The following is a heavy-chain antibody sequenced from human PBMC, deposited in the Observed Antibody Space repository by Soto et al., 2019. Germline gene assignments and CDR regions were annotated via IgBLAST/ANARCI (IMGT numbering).Heavy chain of an antibody. V-gene: IGHV5-51*01. J-gene: IGHJ6*01. Sequence: GESLKISCKGSGYSFTSYWIGWVRQMPGKGLEWMGIIYPGDSDTRYSPSFQGQVTISADKSISTAYLQWSSLKASDTAMYYCASATSRSISYYCGMEVWGRGTRVIVSS. CDR2: IYPGDSDT. CDR3: ASATSRSISYYCGMEV. D-gene: IGHD6-6*01. CDR1: GYSFTSYW.